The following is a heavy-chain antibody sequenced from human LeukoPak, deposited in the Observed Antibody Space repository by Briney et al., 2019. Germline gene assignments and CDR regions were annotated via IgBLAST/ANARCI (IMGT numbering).Heavy chain of an antibody. V-gene: IGHV4-4*07. D-gene: IGHD6-19*01. CDR2: IYTSGST. CDR1: GGSISSYY. Sequence: SETLSLTCTVSGGSISSYYWSWIRQPAGKGLEWIGRIYTSGSTNYNPSLKSRVTMSVDTSKNQFSLKLSSVTAADTAVYYCARGGGGSGWSLPYTWFDPWGQGTLVTVSS. CDR3: ARGGGGSGWSLPYTWFDP. J-gene: IGHJ5*02.